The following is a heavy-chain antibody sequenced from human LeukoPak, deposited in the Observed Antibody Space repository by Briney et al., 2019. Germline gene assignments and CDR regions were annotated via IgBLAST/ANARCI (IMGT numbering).Heavy chain of an antibody. CDR2: INHSGST. Sequence: SETLSLTCAVYGGSFSGYYWSWIRQPPGKGLEWIGEINHSGSTNYNPSLKSRVTISVDTSKNQFSLKLSSVTAADTAVYYCARVGSIAVAGNFDYWGQGTLVTVSS. V-gene: IGHV4-34*01. D-gene: IGHD6-19*01. J-gene: IGHJ4*02. CDR1: GGSFSGYY. CDR3: ARVGSIAVAGNFDY.